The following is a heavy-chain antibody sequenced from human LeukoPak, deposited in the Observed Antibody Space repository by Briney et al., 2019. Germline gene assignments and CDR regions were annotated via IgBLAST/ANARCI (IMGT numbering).Heavy chain of an antibody. D-gene: IGHD6-13*01. V-gene: IGHV3-21*01. Sequence: GGSLRLSCAASGFTFSSYSMNWVRQAPGKGLEWVSSISSSSSYIYYADSVKGRFTISRDNAKNSLYLQMNSLRAEDTAVYYYARGRASIAAAGERFDYWGQGTLVTVSS. CDR2: ISSSSSYI. CDR3: ARGRASIAAAGERFDY. CDR1: GFTFSSYS. J-gene: IGHJ4*02.